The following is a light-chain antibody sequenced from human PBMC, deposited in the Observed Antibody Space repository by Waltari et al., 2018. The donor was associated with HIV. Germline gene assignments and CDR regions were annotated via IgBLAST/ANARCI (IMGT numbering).Light chain of an antibody. J-gene: IGLJ1*01. V-gene: IGLV3-19*01. CDR1: SLTKYS. Sequence: SSELTQDPAVSVALGQTVRITCQGDSLTKYSANWYQQKPGQAPLLLLYVKNHYRRSVIPARFSGSASGTTASLTSTGAQAEDEADYYCDSRDTNNKHHVFGTGT. CDR2: VKN. CDR3: DSRDTNNKHHV.